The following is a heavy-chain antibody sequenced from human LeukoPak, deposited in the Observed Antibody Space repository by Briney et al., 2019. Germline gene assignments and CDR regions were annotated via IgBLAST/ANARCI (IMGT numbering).Heavy chain of an antibody. D-gene: IGHD3-3*01. CDR2: ISASSSSI. CDR3: AKGYDSDPLRIFDY. J-gene: IGHJ4*02. CDR1: GFTFNSHS. V-gene: IGHV3-48*01. Sequence: SGGSLRLSCAASGFTFNSHSMNWVRQAPGKGLEWISYISASSSSIYYADSVKGRFTISRDNSKNTLYLQMNSLRAEDTAVYYCAKGYDSDPLRIFDYWGQGTLVTVSS.